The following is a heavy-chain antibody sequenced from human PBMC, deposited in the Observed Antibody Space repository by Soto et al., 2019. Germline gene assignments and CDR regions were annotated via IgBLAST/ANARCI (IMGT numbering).Heavy chain of an antibody. CDR2: LSSSGGST. J-gene: IGHJ6*02. D-gene: IGHD6-6*01. Sequence: EVQLLESGGGLVQPGGSLRLSCVASGFTFSSYAMTWVRQAPGKGLEWVSALSSSGGSTYYADSVKGRFTISRDNSTNTLYMQINSLRAEDTAVYYCAKHPPIEYRSLGYGMDVWGQGTTVTVSS. V-gene: IGHV3-23*01. CDR3: AKHPPIEYRSLGYGMDV. CDR1: GFTFSSYA.